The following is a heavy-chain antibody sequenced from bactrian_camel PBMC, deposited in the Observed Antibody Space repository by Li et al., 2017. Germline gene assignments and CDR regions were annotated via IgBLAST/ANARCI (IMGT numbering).Heavy chain of an antibody. J-gene: IGHJ4*01. CDR2: IDSDGTT. V-gene: IGHV3S68*01. CDR3: AAGLGSVRRWPRPRF. CDR1: GPTNS. Sequence: QVQLVESGGGSVQAGGSLRLSCVASGPTNSMSWFRQAPEKEREGVASIDSDGTTRYVDSVKGRFTISKDNAKYTLYLEMDSLEPGDTAMYYCAAGLGSVRRWPRPRFWGQGTQVTVS. D-gene: IGHD7*01.